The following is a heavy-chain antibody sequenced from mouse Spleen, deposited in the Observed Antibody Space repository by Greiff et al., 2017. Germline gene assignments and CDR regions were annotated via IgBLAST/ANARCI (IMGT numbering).Heavy chain of an antibody. V-gene: IGHV1-4*01. CDR2: ITPSSGYT. J-gene: IGHJ2*01. CDR3: ARGRDGNYYFDY. CDR1: GYTFTSYT. Sequence: VQLQQSGAELARPGASVKMSCKASGYTFTSYTMHWVKQRPGQGLEWIGYITPSSGYTNYNQKFKDKATLTADKSSSTAHMELRSLASEDSAVYYCARGRDGNYYFDYWGQGTTLTVSS. D-gene: IGHD2-1*01.